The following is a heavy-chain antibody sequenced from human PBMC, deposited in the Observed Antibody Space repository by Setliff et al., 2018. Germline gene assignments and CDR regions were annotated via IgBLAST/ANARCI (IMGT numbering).Heavy chain of an antibody. Sequence: GASVKVSCKVSGYTLTELSMHWMRQAPGKGLEWMGGFDPEDGETIYAQKFQGRVTMTEDTSTDTAYMELSSLRSEDTAVYYCATRHVDTAMVTYFDYWGQGTLVTVSS. CDR3: ATRHVDTAMVTYFDY. J-gene: IGHJ4*02. CDR1: GYTLTELS. V-gene: IGHV1-24*01. CDR2: FDPEDGET. D-gene: IGHD5-18*01.